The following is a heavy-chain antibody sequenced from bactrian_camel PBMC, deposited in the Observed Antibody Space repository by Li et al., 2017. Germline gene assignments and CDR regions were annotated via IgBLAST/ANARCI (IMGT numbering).Heavy chain of an antibody. D-gene: IGHD6*01. V-gene: IGHV3S42*01. CDR1: GFTFSSYA. J-gene: IGHJ6*01. CDR2: IPASDSSRSGVT. Sequence: VQLVESGGGLVQPGGSLRLTSTVSGFTFSSYAMSWVRQAPGKGLEWVSSIPASDSSRSGVTLVGNSVKGRFISYRDNAKNTLYMQLNSLKIEDTAMYYCGVGLASSGPYGGRWGAWGQGTQVTVS. CDR3: GVGLASSGPYGGRWGA.